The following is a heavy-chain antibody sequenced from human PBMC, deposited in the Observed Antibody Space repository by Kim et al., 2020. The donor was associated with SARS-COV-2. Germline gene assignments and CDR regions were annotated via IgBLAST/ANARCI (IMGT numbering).Heavy chain of an antibody. V-gene: IGHV3-21*04. CDR2: ISRNSDYI. Sequence: GGSLRLSCAASAFTFSRYSMNWVRQAPGKGLEWVFTISRNSDYIYYAESVEGRFTISRDNAKNSLYLQMNSLRADDTAMYYCARPVSLGRPGGFDYGGQG. D-gene: IGHD3-10*01. J-gene: IGHJ4*02. CDR1: AFTFSRYS. CDR3: ARPVSLGRPGGFDY.